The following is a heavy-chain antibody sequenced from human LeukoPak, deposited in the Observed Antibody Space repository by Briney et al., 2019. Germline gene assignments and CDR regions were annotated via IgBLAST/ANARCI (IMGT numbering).Heavy chain of an antibody. J-gene: IGHJ4*02. CDR3: AKDRGDGYNSFDY. CDR2: ISGSGGGT. Sequence: GGSLRLSCTASGFTFGDYAMSWFRQAPGKGLEWVSAISGSGGGTYYADSVKGRFTFSRDNSKHMLYLQMNSLRAEDTAVYHCAKDRGDGYNSFDYWGQGILVTVSS. D-gene: IGHD5-24*01. V-gene: IGHV3-23*01. CDR1: GFTFGDYA.